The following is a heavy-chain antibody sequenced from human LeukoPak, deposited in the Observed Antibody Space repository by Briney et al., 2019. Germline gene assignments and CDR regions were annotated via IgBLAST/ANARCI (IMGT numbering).Heavy chain of an antibody. V-gene: IGHV3-7*03. CDR3: ATSADSSGND. Sequence: GGSLRPSCAASGFTVSSNYMSWVRQAPGKGLEWVANIKGDGSYKYYVDSVKGRFTISRDNAKSSVYLQMNTLRAEDTAVYYCATSADSSGNDWGQGTLVTVSS. D-gene: IGHD3-22*01. CDR2: IKGDGSYK. J-gene: IGHJ4*02. CDR1: GFTVSSNY.